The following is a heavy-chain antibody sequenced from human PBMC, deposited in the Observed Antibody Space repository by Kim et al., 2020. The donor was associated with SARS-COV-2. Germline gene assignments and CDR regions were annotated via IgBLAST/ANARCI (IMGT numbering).Heavy chain of an antibody. J-gene: IGHJ6*03. V-gene: IGHV3-21*01. Sequence: GGSLRLSCAASGFTFSSYSMNWVRQAPGKGLEWVSSISSSSSYIYYADSVKGRFTISRDNAKNSLYLQMTSLRAEDTAVYYCARDRSSSWPHDYYYYMGVWGKGITVTVSS. CDR2: ISSSSSYI. D-gene: IGHD6-13*01. CDR3: ARDRSSSWPHDYYYYMGV. CDR1: GFTFSSYS.